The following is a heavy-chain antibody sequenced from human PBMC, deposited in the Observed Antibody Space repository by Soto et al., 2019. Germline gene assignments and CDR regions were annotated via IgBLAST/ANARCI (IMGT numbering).Heavy chain of an antibody. Sequence: ASVKVSCKAPGYSFFSYYIHWVRQAPGQGLEWMGRFLASGGNTDYAQRFRGRVSMTRDTSTTNTVSLELTSLTSDDTAVYYCARGGATIFGVIDSWGQGTRVTVSS. D-gene: IGHD3-3*02. J-gene: IGHJ4*02. CDR3: ARGGATIFGVIDS. V-gene: IGHV1-46*01. CDR1: GYSFFSYY. CDR2: FLASGGNT.